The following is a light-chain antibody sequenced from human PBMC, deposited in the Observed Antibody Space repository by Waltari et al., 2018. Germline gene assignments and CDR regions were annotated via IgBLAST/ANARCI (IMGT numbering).Light chain of an antibody. J-gene: IGKJ1*01. CDR2: SAS. CDR1: QGIGIF. V-gene: IGKV1-9*01. CDR3: QQLHTYPPWT. Sequence: DVQLTQSPSFVSASVGDRVTITCRASQGIGIFLAWYQQKPGTAPKLLIFSASTLQTGVPSRFSGSGSWTDFTLTISNLQPEDFATYYCQQLHTYPPWTFGPGTRVEIK.